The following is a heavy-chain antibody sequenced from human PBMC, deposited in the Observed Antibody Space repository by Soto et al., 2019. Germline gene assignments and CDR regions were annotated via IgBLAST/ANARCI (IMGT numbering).Heavy chain of an antibody. V-gene: IGHV3-53*04. Sequence: GGSLRLSCAASGFPVSSNYMNWVRQAPGKGLEWVSVIYGDDSTYYADSVKGRFTISRHNSKNTLYLQVNSLRLEDTAVYYCARGSSGYGYDAFDMWGQGTMVTVSS. J-gene: IGHJ3*02. CDR3: ARGSSGYGYDAFDM. CDR1: GFPVSSNY. CDR2: IYGDDST. D-gene: IGHD5-12*01.